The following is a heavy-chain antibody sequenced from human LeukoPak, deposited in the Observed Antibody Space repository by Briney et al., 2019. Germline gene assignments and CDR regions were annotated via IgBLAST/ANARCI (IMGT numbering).Heavy chain of an antibody. CDR1: GDSISSSSYY. Sequence: SVPLSLTCTVSGDSISSSSYYWRWIRQPPGKGLEWIGSIYYSGSTYYNPSLKSRVTISVDTSKNQFSLKLSSVTAADTAVYYCARQEVPAASVRDWGQGTLVTVSS. D-gene: IGHD2-2*01. CDR2: IYYSGST. J-gene: IGHJ4*02. V-gene: IGHV4-39*01. CDR3: ARQEVPAASVRD.